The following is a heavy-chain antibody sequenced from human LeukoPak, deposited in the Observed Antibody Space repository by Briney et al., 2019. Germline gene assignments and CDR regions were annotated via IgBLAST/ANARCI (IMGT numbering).Heavy chain of an antibody. Sequence: GASLRLSCAASRFSLSTYGVSWVRQPPGEGLEWVSGITGTGGSTYYADSVKGRFTVSRDTSKNTLYLQMNSLRAEDTAIYYCAKDHGTAVAGFYYWGQGTLVTVSS. V-gene: IGHV3-23*01. D-gene: IGHD6-19*01. CDR1: RFSLSTYG. J-gene: IGHJ4*02. CDR3: AKDHGTAVAGFYY. CDR2: ITGTGGST.